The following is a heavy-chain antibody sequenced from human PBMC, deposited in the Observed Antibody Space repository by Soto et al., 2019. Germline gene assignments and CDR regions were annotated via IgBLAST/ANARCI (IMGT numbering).Heavy chain of an antibody. J-gene: IGHJ4*02. Sequence: APMQFPCQASGYTFTSYAVHWVRQAAGERLEWMGWINAGNGNIKYSQKFQRRVTITRDTPARTAYMELSSLRSEDTAVYYCARAVAVAADFDYWGQGNLVTVSS. CDR2: INAGNGNI. CDR1: GYTFTSYA. V-gene: IGHV1-3*01. CDR3: ARAVAVAADFDY. D-gene: IGHD6-19*01.